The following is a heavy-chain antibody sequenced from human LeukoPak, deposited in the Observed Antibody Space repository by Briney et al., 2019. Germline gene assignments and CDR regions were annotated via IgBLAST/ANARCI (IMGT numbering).Heavy chain of an antibody. V-gene: IGHV4-59*01. Sequence: PSETLSLTCTVSGGSISSYYWSWIRQPPGKGLEWIGYIYYSGRTNYKPSLKSRLTISVDTSKNQFSLKLSSVTAADPAVYYCARSSYYYAADAFDIWGQGTMVTVSS. CDR3: ARSSYYYAADAFDI. D-gene: IGHD3-10*01. CDR1: GGSISSYY. J-gene: IGHJ3*02. CDR2: IYYSGRT.